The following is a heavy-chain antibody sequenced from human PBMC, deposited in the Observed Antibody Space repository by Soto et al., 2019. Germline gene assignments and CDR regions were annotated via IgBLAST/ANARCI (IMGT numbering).Heavy chain of an antibody. CDR1: GYTFTTYG. D-gene: IGHD4-17*01. Sequence: QVQLVQSGAEVKKPGASVKVSRKTSGYTFTTYGISWVRQAPGQGLKWMGWISTYNGNTNYAQKLQGRVTMTTDTSTSTVYMELRSLRSDDTAVYYCARDAYGDYDSWGQGTLVTVSS. CDR2: ISTYNGNT. V-gene: IGHV1-18*01. J-gene: IGHJ5*01. CDR3: ARDAYGDYDS.